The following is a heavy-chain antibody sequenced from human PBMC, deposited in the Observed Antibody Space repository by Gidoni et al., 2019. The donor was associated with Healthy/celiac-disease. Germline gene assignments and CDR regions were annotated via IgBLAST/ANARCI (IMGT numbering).Heavy chain of an antibody. D-gene: IGHD3-22*01. J-gene: IGHJ4*02. V-gene: IGHV3-23*01. CDR2: SSGSGGST. CDR1: GFTFSSYA. Sequence: EVQLLESGGGLVQPGGSLRLSCAASGFTFSSYAMSWVRQAPGKGLEWVSASSGSGGSTYYADSVKGRFTISRDNSKNTLYLQMNSLRAEDTAVYYCATEDYYYDSSGYPGGYFDYWGQGTLVTVSS. CDR3: ATEDYYYDSSGYPGGYFDY.